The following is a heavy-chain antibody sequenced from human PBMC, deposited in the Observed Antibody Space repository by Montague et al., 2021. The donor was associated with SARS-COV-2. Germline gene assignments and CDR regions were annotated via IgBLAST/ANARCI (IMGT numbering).Heavy chain of an antibody. CDR3: AREGFSSGYYET. Sequence: SETLSLTCSVSGGSSSSSNYYWGWIRQPPGKGLEWTGSIYYSGSTYYNPSLKSRVAISVDTSKNQFSLLRSMTAADTAVFYCAREGFSSGYYETWGQGTLVTVSS. CDR1: GGSSSSSNYY. V-gene: IGHV4-39*02. CDR2: IYYSGST. J-gene: IGHJ5*02. D-gene: IGHD3-22*01.